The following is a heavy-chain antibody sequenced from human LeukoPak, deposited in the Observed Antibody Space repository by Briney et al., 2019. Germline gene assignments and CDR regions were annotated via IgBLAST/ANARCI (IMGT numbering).Heavy chain of an antibody. CDR3: ARDGTTSMSNYYYAMDV. V-gene: IGHV3-48*03. CDR1: GFTFSNYV. Sequence: GGSLRLFCAAFGFTFSNYVMNWVRQAPGKGLEWISYISHDDGSTMYYADSVKGRFTISRDNARSSLFLQMNSLRAEDTAVYYCARDGTTSMSNYYYAMDVWGQGTTVTVSS. D-gene: IGHD4-11*01. CDR2: ISHDDGSTM. J-gene: IGHJ6*02.